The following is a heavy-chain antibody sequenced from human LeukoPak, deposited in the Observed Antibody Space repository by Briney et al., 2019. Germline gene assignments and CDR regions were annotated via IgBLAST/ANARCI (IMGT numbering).Heavy chain of an antibody. V-gene: IGHV3-53*01. D-gene: IGHD3-3*01. J-gene: IGHJ3*02. CDR3: ARAHGVTIFGVVMYDAFDI. Sequence: GGSLRLSCAASGFTVSSNYMSWVRQAPGKGLEWVSVIYRGGSTYYADSVKGRFTISRDNSKNTLYLQMNSLRAEDTAVYYCARAHGVTIFGVVMYDAFDIWGQGTMVTVSS. CDR1: GFTVSSNY. CDR2: IYRGGST.